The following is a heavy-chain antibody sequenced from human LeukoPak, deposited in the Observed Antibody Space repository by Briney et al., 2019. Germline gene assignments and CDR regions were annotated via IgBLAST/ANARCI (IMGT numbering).Heavy chain of an antibody. CDR3: ARVYCSGGSCYPRGPWFDP. D-gene: IGHD2-15*01. Sequence: ASVKVSCKASGGTFSSYAISWVRQAPGQGLEWMGRIIPILGIANYAQKFQGRVTITADKSTSTAYMELSSLRSEDTAVYYCARVYCSGGSCYPRGPWFDPWGQGTLVTVS. V-gene: IGHV1-69*04. CDR2: IIPILGIA. J-gene: IGHJ5*02. CDR1: GGTFSSYA.